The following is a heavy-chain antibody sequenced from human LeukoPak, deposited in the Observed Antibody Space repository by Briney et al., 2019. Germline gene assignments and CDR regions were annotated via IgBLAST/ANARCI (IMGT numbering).Heavy chain of an antibody. CDR1: GFTFSSYW. V-gene: IGHV3-7*01. D-gene: IGHD4/OR15-4a*01. Sequence: GGSLRLSCAASGFTFSSYWMSWVRQAPGKGLEGVAHIKQDGSEKYYVDSVKGRFTISRDNAKNSLYLQMNSLRAEDTAVYYCARVRVDKGPTLTYYFDYWGQGTLVTVSS. J-gene: IGHJ4*02. CDR3: ARVRVDKGPTLTYYFDY. CDR2: IKQDGSEK.